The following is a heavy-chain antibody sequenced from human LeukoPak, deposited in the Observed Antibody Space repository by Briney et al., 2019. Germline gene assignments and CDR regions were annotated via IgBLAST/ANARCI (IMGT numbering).Heavy chain of an antibody. Sequence: GGSLRLSCAASGFTVSSDYMSWVRQAPGKGLEWVSAISGSGGSTYYADSVKGRFTISRDDSKNTLYLQMNSLRAEDTAVYYCAKDRGYSYGLTYYFDYWGQGTLVTVSS. D-gene: IGHD5-18*01. J-gene: IGHJ4*02. V-gene: IGHV3-23*01. CDR3: AKDRGYSYGLTYYFDY. CDR1: GFTVSSDY. CDR2: ISGSGGST.